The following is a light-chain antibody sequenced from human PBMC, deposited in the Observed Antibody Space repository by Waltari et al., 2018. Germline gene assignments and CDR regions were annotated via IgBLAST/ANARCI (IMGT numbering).Light chain of an antibody. J-gene: IGLJ2*01. CDR3: SSQSSNDVVL. CDR2: DVS. CDR1: SNDVGGYNS. V-gene: IGLV2-14*01. Sequence: QSALTQPASVSGSPGQSVTIFCVGTSNDVGGYNSVSWYQEHPGQAPRVIIYDVSDRPAAVSDRFSGSKSGKTASLTISGLQAEDEADYYCSSQSSNDVVLFGGGTKLTVL.